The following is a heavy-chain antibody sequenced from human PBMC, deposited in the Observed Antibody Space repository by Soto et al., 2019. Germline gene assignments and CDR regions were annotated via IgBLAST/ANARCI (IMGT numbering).Heavy chain of an antibody. Sequence: GGPVKVPCQASGFTLTKYGISWVRQAPGQGLEWIGWISAYNGNTNYAQKLQGRVTITTDTSTSTAYMELRSLRSDDTAVYYCAREGAPGDYWGQGTLVTVSS. V-gene: IGHV1-18*01. D-gene: IGHD3-16*01. J-gene: IGHJ4*02. CDR2: ISAYNGNT. CDR3: AREGAPGDY. CDR1: GFTLTKYG.